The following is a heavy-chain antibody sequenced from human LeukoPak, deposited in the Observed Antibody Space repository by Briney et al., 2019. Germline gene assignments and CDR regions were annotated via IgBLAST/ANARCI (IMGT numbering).Heavy chain of an antibody. Sequence: GGSLRLSCAASGFTFSNAWMSWVRQAPGKGLEWVGRIKRKTDSVTTDYAAPVKGRFTISRDDSKNTLYLQMNSLKTEDTSVYYCTTALDDFLTGTLTDYWGQGTLVTVSS. CDR3: TTALDDFLTGTLTDY. CDR2: IKRKTDSVTT. V-gene: IGHV3-15*01. J-gene: IGHJ4*02. CDR1: GFTFSNAW. D-gene: IGHD3-9*01.